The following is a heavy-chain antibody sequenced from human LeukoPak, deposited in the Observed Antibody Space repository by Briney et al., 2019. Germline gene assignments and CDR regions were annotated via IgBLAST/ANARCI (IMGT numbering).Heavy chain of an antibody. Sequence: SETLSLTCTVSGYSISSGYYWGWIRQPPGKGLEWIGYIYHSGSTYYNPSLKSRVTISVDRSKNQFSLKLNSVTAADTAVYYCARSARYCSSTSCHPTPYYFDYWGQGTLVTVSS. CDR3: ARSARYCSSTSCHPTPYYFDY. D-gene: IGHD2-2*01. CDR2: IYHSGST. V-gene: IGHV4-38-2*02. CDR1: GYSISSGYY. J-gene: IGHJ4*02.